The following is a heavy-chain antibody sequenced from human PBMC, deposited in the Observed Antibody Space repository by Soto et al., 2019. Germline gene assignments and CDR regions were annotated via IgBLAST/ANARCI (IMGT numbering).Heavy chain of an antibody. CDR1: GGSFSGYY. V-gene: IGHV4-34*01. Sequence: SETLSLTCAVYGGSFSGYYWSWIRQPPGKGLEWIGEINHSGNTNYNPSLKSRVTISVDTSKNQLFLNLSSVTAADTAMYYCARHHVRGRTIAGAAEFWGQGTLVSVSS. CDR3: ARHHVRGRTIAGAAEF. CDR2: INHSGNT. D-gene: IGHD6-13*01. J-gene: IGHJ4*02.